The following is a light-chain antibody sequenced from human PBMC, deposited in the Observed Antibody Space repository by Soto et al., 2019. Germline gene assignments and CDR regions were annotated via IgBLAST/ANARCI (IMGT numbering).Light chain of an antibody. CDR2: EVS. CDR3: SLYAGTNSVV. V-gene: IGLV2-8*01. CDR1: SSDIGAYKF. J-gene: IGLJ2*01. Sequence: QSAPTQPPSASGSPGQSVAISCTGTSSDIGAYKFVSWYQQHPGKAPRLILYEVSRRPSGVPDRFSGSKSGNTASLTVSGLLADDEADYYCSLYAGTNSVVFGGGTKLTVL.